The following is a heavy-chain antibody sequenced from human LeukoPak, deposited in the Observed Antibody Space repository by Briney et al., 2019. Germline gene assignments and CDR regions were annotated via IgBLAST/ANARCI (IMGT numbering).Heavy chain of an antibody. V-gene: IGHV4-39*07. CDR2: IYYSGST. J-gene: IGHJ6*02. D-gene: IGHD5-24*01. CDR1: GGSISSSSYY. CDR3: AREGRRDGYNWNYYYYGMDV. Sequence: SETLSLTFTVSGGSISSSSYYWGWIRQPPGKGLEWIGSIYYSGSTYYNPSLKSRVTISVDTSKNQFSLKLSSVTAADTAVYYCAREGRRDGYNWNYYYYGMDVWGQGTTVTVSS.